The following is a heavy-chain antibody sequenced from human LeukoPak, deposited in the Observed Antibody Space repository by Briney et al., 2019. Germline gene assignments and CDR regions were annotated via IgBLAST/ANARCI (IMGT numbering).Heavy chain of an antibody. V-gene: IGHV1-18*01. J-gene: IGHJ5*02. D-gene: IGHD2-2*01. CDR2: ISAYNGNT. CDR1: GYTFTSYV. CDR3: ARDGTMVPVTVDWFDP. Sequence: SVKVSCKASGYTFTSYVISWVRQAPGQGLEWRRWISAYNGNTNYAQKLQGRVTMITDTSTSSDYMELRRLRSDDTAVYSCARDGTMVPVTVDWFDPWGQGTLVTVSS.